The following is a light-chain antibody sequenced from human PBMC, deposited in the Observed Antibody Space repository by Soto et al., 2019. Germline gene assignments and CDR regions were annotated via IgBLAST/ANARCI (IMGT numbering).Light chain of an antibody. Sequence: DMQMTQSPSSLSASVGDRVTITCQASQDLRFYLNWYQQKPGKAPKLLIYDASTLVIGVPSRFSGSGSGTDFTFTISSLQPEDVATYFCQQYDTLLYTFGQGTKLEI. CDR1: QDLRFY. V-gene: IGKV1-33*01. CDR2: DAS. CDR3: QQYDTLLYT. J-gene: IGKJ2*01.